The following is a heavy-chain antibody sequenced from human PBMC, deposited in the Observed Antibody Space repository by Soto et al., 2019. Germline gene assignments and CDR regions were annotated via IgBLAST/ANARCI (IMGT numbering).Heavy chain of an antibody. J-gene: IGHJ4*02. Sequence: EVQLLESGGGLVQPGGSLRLSCAASGFTFSSYGMSWVRQAPGKGLEWVSAISSSGGSAYYADSVKGRFTISRDNSKNPLHREMTSLRAEETAVNYCARGATSPSYWGQGTLVTVSS. CDR3: ARGATSPSY. V-gene: IGHV3-23*01. CDR1: GFTFSSYG. CDR2: ISSSGGSA.